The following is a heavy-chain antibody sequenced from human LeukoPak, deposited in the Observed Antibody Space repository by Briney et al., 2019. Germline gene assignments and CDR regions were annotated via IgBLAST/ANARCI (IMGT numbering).Heavy chain of an antibody. CDR2: VFYSGST. J-gene: IGHJ4*02. V-gene: IGHV4-59*01. Sequence: SETLSLTCTVSGGSISSYYCSWIRQPPGKGLEWIGYVFYSGSTNYNPSLKSRVTISVDTSKNQFTLKLSSVTPADTAVYYCARDGGRFSFGFGYWGQGTLVTVSS. CDR1: GGSISSYY. D-gene: IGHD5-18*01. CDR3: ARDGGRFSFGFGY.